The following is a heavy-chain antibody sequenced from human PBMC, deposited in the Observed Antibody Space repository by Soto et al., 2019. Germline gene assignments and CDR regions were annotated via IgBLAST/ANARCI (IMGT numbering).Heavy chain of an antibody. Sequence: QVQLVQSGAEVKKPGASVKVSCKASGYTFPAQNLHGVEQAPGQGLEGMGWINPKSGGPKYVQKFKGRVTMTRDTSINTAYMDLSRLRSDDSAVYYCAREIRGGGTLNWFDPWGQGTLVTVSS. V-gene: IGHV1-2*02. CDR3: AREIRGGGTLNWFDP. CDR1: GYTFPAQN. D-gene: IGHD2-15*01. CDR2: INPKSGGP. J-gene: IGHJ5*02.